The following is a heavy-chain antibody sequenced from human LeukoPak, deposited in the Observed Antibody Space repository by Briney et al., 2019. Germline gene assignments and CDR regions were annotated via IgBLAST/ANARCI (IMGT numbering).Heavy chain of an antibody. Sequence: SETLSLTCVVSRGSVSGDHWWSWVRQAPGKGLEWIGETYPGGSPNYNPSLRSRVTISVDTSRTQFSLTINSVTASDTAVYFCAASKQQLALDGFDSWGQGILVTVSS. J-gene: IGHJ4*02. CDR1: RGSVSGDHW. CDR2: TYPGGSP. D-gene: IGHD6-13*01. CDR3: AASKQQLALDGFDS. V-gene: IGHV4/OR15-8*01.